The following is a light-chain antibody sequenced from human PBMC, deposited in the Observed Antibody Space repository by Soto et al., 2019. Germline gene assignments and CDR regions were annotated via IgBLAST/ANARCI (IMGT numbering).Light chain of an antibody. Sequence: DIQMTQSPSTLSASVGDRFSIACRASQGIVRWLAWYQQKPGKAPKLLIYDASTLESGVPSRFSGSGSGTEFTLTISSLQPDDFATYYCQQYNSYPWTFGQGTKVDI. CDR2: DAS. CDR3: QQYNSYPWT. J-gene: IGKJ1*01. CDR1: QGIVRW. V-gene: IGKV1-5*01.